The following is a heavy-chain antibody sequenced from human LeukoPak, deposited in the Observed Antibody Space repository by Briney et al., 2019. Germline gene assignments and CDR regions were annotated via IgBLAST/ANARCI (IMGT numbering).Heavy chain of an antibody. J-gene: IGHJ5*02. D-gene: IGHD3-16*01. CDR3: ARHPYYDGRLRWFDP. CDR2: IHRSGNT. Sequence: SETLSLTCTVSGYSIGSGYNWGWIRQPPGKGLEWIATIHRSGNTYYNPSLQSRVTISIDTSKNQISLKLGSVTAADTAVYYCARHPYYDGRLRWFDPWGQGTLVTVSS. V-gene: IGHV4-38-2*02. CDR1: GYSIGSGYN.